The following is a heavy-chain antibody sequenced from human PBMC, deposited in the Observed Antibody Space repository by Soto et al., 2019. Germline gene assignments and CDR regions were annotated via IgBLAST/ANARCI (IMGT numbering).Heavy chain of an antibody. V-gene: IGHV3-33*01. CDR3: ARIGPRGPLDY. CDR1: GFKFRGSG. Sequence: FLRLSCAASGFKFRGSGMHLVRQDPGEGLEWVAVIWRDGRNENYADSVKGRFTISRDNSKNTLLLPENSVRVEDTAVNYCARIGPRGPLDYWGQGTLVTVYS. J-gene: IGHJ4*02. CDR2: IWRDGRNE.